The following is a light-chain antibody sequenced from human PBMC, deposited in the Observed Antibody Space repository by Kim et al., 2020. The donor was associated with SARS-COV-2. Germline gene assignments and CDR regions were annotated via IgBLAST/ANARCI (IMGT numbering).Light chain of an antibody. CDR2: AAS. J-gene: IGKJ1*01. CDR1: QSISSY. CDR3: QQRGT. Sequence: DIQMTQSPSSLSASVGDRVTITCRESQSISSYLNWYQQKPGKAPKLLIYAASSLQSGVPSRFSGSGSGTDFTLTISSLQPEDFATYYCQQRGTFGQGTKVDIK. V-gene: IGKV1-39*01.